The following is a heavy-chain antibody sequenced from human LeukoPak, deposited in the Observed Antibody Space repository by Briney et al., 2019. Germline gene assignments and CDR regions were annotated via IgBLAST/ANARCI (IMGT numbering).Heavy chain of an antibody. V-gene: IGHV1-18*01. J-gene: IGHJ4*02. CDR1: GYSFVLYG. CDR2: ISGSTGDT. CDR3: ARDRNYDSSGSGFDY. Sequence: ASVKVSCKASGYSFVLYGISWVRQAPGEGPEWMGWISGSTGDTNYAQKFQGRGTMTRDTSISTAYMELSRLRSDDTAVYYCARDRNYDSSGSGFDYWGQGTLVTVSS. D-gene: IGHD3-22*01.